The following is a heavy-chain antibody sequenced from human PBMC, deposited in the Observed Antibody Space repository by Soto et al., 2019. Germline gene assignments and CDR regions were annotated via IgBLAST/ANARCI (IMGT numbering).Heavy chain of an antibody. CDR2: INAGNGNT. V-gene: IGHV1-3*01. J-gene: IGHJ4*02. D-gene: IGHD1-7*01. CDR3: ARSPYNWNSFPGSPRDIEIFDY. Sequence: ASVKVSCKASGYTFTSYAMHWVRQAPGQRLEWMGWINAGNGNTKYSQKFQGRVTITRDKSTSTAYMELSSLRSEDTAVYYCARSPYNWNSFPGSPRDIEIFDYWGQGTLVTVSS. CDR1: GYTFTSYA.